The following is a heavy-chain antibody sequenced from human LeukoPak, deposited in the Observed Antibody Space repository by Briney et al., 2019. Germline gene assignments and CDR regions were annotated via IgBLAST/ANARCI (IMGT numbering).Heavy chain of an antibody. Sequence: GGSLRLSCVASGFNFSSYEMNWVRQAPGKGLESVANISGSDTTIYYADSVKGRFTVSRDNAKNSLFLQMNSLRAEDTAVYYCARGPYGSGSYYKDYWGQGTLVTVSS. V-gene: IGHV3-48*03. CDR3: ARGPYGSGSYYKDY. D-gene: IGHD3-10*01. CDR2: ISGSDTTI. CDR1: GFNFSSYE. J-gene: IGHJ4*02.